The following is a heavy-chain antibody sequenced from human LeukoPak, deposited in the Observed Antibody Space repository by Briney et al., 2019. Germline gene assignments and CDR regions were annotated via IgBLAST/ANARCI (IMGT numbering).Heavy chain of an antibody. CDR3: ARVCGGDCGEYFQH. CDR1: GFTFSSYS. J-gene: IGHJ1*01. V-gene: IGHV3-21*01. CDR2: ISSSSSYI. D-gene: IGHD2-21*02. Sequence: NPGRSLRLSCAASGFTFSSYSMNWVRQAPGKGLEWVSSISSSSSYIYYADSVKGRFTISRDNAKNSLYLQMNSLRAEDTAVYYCARVCGGDCGEYFQHWGQGTLVTVSS.